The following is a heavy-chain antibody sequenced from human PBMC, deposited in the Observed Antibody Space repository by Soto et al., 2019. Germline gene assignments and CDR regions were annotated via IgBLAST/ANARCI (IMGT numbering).Heavy chain of an antibody. Sequence: GGSRSLACAASGFSFSSYCTNWDSQVPGKGLEWVSSISSSSSYIYYADSVKGRFTVSRDNSKNTLYLQMNSLRAKDTAVYYCARGPQYCAYCLCYPRPWYDYYYMDVWGKGTTVTVSS. V-gene: IGHV3-21*01. CDR1: GFSFSSYC. D-gene: IGHD2-8*01. J-gene: IGHJ6*03. CDR2: ISSSSSYI. CDR3: ARGPQYCAYCLCYPRPWYDYYYMDV.